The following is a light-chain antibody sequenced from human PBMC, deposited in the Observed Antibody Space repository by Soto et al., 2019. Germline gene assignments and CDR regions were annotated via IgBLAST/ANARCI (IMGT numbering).Light chain of an antibody. J-gene: IGLJ1*01. CDR3: AGWDGSLKGFV. V-gene: IGLV1-44*01. CDR1: SSNIGTYY. CDR2: ENN. Sequence: QSVLTQPPSASGTPGQRVAISCSGSSSNIGTYYVYWYQQLPRAAPKLLIYENNHRPSGVPDRFSGSKSGTSASLVISGLQSEDEAEYFCAGWDGSLKGFVFGTGTKV.